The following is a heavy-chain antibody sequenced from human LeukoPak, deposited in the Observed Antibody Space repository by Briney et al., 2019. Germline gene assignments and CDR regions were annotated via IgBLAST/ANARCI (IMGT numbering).Heavy chain of an antibody. D-gene: IGHD4-17*01. CDR3: AILLRGGDYGANWFDP. J-gene: IGHJ5*02. V-gene: IGHV1-2*02. CDR2: INPNSGGT. CDR1: GYTFTAYY. Sequence: ASVKVSCKASGYTFTAYYMHWVRQAPAQGLEWMGWINPNSGGTNYAQKFQGRVTMTRETSITTAYTELSSLRSDETAVYYCAILLRGGDYGANWFDPGGQGTLVTVS.